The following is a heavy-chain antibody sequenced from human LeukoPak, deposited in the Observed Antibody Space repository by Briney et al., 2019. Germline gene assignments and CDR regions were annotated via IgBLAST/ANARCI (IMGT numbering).Heavy chain of an antibody. Sequence: GRSLRLSCAASGFTFSSYGMHWVRQAPGKGLEWVAVIWYDGSNKYYADSVKGRFTTSRDNSKNTLYLQMNSLRAEDTAVYYCARDIGDIVVVVAAHLGGMDVWGKGTTVTVSS. CDR2: IWYDGSNK. J-gene: IGHJ6*04. V-gene: IGHV3-33*01. CDR3: ARDIGDIVVVVAAHLGGMDV. D-gene: IGHD2-15*01. CDR1: GFTFSSYG.